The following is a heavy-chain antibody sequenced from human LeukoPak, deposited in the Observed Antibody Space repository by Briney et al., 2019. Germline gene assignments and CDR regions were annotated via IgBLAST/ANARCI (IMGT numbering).Heavy chain of an antibody. D-gene: IGHD1-26*01. V-gene: IGHV3-66*01. CDR1: GFTVSSNY. CDR3: ARDFRDSGSY. Sequence: GSLRLSCAASGFTVSSNYMSWVRQAPGKGLEWVSVIYSGGSTYYADSVKGRFTISRDNAKNSLYLQMNSLRAEDTAVYYCARDFRDSGSYWGQGTLVTVSS. J-gene: IGHJ4*02. CDR2: IYSGGST.